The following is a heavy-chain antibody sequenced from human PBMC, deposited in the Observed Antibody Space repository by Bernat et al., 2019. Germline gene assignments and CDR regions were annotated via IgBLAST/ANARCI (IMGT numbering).Heavy chain of an antibody. Sequence: EVQLLESGGGLVQPGGSLRLSCAASGFTFSSYAMSWVRQAPGKGLEWVSAISGSGGSTYYADSVKGRFTITRDNSKNTLYQQMNSLRAEDTAVYYCAKAHDSSGSIDSFDYWGQGTLVTVSS. D-gene: IGHD3-22*01. J-gene: IGHJ4*02. CDR1: GFTFSSYA. CDR2: ISGSGGST. V-gene: IGHV3-23*01. CDR3: AKAHDSSGSIDSFDY.